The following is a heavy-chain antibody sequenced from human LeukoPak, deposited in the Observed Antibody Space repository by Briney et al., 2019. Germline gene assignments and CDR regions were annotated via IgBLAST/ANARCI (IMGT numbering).Heavy chain of an antibody. CDR1: GFTFSSYG. V-gene: IGHV3-30*18. J-gene: IGHJ4*02. Sequence: PPGGSLRLSCAASGFTFSSYGMHWVRQAPGKGLEWVAVISYDGSNEYYADSVKGRFTISRDNSKYTLYLQMNSLRAEDTAVYYCAKDYLKPKTGTSPYFDYWGQGTLVTVSS. CDR2: ISYDGSNE. CDR3: AKDYLKPKTGTSPYFDY. D-gene: IGHD1-1*01.